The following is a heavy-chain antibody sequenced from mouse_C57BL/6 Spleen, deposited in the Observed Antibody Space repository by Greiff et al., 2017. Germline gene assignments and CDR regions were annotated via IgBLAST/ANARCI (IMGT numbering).Heavy chain of an antibody. V-gene: IGHV1-15*01. Sequence: QVQLQQSGAELVRPGAPVTLSCKASGYTFTDYEMHWVKQTPVHGLEWIGAIDPETGGTAYNQKFKGKAILTADKSSSTAYMELRSLTSEDSAVYYSTRLGLRGGYYAMDYWGQGTSVTVSS. CDR2: IDPETGGT. D-gene: IGHD2-4*01. J-gene: IGHJ4*01. CDR1: GYTFTDYE. CDR3: TRLGLRGGYYAMDY.